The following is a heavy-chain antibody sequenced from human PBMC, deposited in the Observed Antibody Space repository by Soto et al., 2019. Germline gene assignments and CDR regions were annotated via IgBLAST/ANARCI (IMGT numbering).Heavy chain of an antibody. CDR2: ISRSSSYI. Sequence: EVQLVESGGGLVKPGGSLSLSCAASGFSFSDYSMNWVRQAPGKGLEWVSSISRSSSYIYYADSVKGRFTISRDNAKNSLYLQMNSLRAEDTAVYYCARGDGSLWFGKIGEVYWGQGTLVTVSS. D-gene: IGHD3-10*01. J-gene: IGHJ4*02. CDR3: ARGDGSLWFGKIGEVY. CDR1: GFSFSDYS. V-gene: IGHV3-21*01.